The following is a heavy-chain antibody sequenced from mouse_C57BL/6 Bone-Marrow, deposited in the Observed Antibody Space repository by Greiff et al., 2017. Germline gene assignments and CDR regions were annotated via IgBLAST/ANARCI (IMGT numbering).Heavy chain of an antibody. CDR2: IDPSDSYT. CDR3: ARWLLRGYYAMDY. V-gene: IGHV1-69*01. CDR1: GYTFTSYW. J-gene: IGHJ4*01. D-gene: IGHD2-3*01. Sequence: VQLQQPGAELVMPGASVKLSCKASGYTFTSYWMHWVKQRPGQGLEWIGEIDPSDSYTNYNQKFKGKSTLTVDKSSSTAYMQLSSLTSEDSAVYYCARWLLRGYYAMDYWCQGTSVTVSS.